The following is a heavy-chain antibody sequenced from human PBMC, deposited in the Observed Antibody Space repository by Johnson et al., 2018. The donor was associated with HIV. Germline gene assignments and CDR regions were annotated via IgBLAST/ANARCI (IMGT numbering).Heavy chain of an antibody. Sequence: QVQVVESGGGVVQPGRSLRLSCAASGFTFSSYAMHWVRQAPGKGLEWVAVISYDGSNKYYADSVKGRSTISRDNSKNTLYLQMNSLRPEDTAVYYCAKSGLFVLVVYAPDVFDIWGQGTMVTVSS. J-gene: IGHJ3*02. CDR3: AKSGLFVLVVYAPDVFDI. D-gene: IGHD2-8*02. CDR1: GFTFSSYA. CDR2: ISYDGSNK. V-gene: IGHV3-30-3*02.